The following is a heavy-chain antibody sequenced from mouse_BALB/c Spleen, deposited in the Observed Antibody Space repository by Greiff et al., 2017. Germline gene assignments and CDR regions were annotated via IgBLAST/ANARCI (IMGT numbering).Heavy chain of an antibody. CDR3: ARGGYDGYTWFAY. Sequence: QVQLKESGAELMKPGASVKISCKATGYTFSSYWIEWVKQRPGHGLEWIGEILPGSGSTNYNEKFKGKATFTADTSSNTAYMQLSSLTSEDSAVYYCARGGYDGYTWFAYWGQGTLVTVSA. J-gene: IGHJ3*01. V-gene: IGHV1-9*01. D-gene: IGHD2-3*01. CDR1: GYTFSSYW. CDR2: ILPGSGST.